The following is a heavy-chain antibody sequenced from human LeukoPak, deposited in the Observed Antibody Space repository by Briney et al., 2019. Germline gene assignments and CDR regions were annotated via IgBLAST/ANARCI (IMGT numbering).Heavy chain of an antibody. CDR2: INPNSGGT. CDR3: ARVEGAVAGDDY. CDR1: GYTFTGYY. Sequence: ASVKVSCKASGYTFTGYYMHWMRQAPGQGLEWMGRINPNSGGTNYAQKFQGRVTMTRDTSISTAYMELSRLRSDDTAVYYCARVEGAVAGDDYWGQGTLVTVSS. J-gene: IGHJ4*02. V-gene: IGHV1-2*06. D-gene: IGHD6-19*01.